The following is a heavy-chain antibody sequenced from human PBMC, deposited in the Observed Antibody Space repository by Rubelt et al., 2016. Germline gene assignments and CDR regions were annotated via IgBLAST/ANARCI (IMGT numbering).Heavy chain of an antibody. CDR1: GGSISSNSYY. Sequence: QLQLQESGPGLVQPSETLSLTCTVSGGSISSNSYYWGWIRQPPGKGLEWIGRIYYSGSNYYNPSLKSRVTILVDTSKNQPSLKLSSVTAADTAVYYCAGHYFDSSALSDFWGQGTLVTVSS. J-gene: IGHJ4*02. CDR2: IYYSGSN. D-gene: IGHD3-22*01. CDR3: AGHYFDSSALSDF. V-gene: IGHV4-39*07.